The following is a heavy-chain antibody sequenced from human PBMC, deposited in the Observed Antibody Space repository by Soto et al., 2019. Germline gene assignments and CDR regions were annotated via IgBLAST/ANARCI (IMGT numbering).Heavy chain of an antibody. V-gene: IGHV4-30-4*08. CDR2: IYHSGRT. Sequence: TVAGGCICNGDYSGSWVRQNPGKGLEWIGHIYHSGRTYYNPSLKSRVTISVDTSKNQFSLNLSSVTAADTAVYYCARGPPFGYWGQGTLVTVSS. D-gene: IGHD3-10*01. CDR3: ARGPPFGY. CDR1: GGCICNGDYS. J-gene: IGHJ4*02.